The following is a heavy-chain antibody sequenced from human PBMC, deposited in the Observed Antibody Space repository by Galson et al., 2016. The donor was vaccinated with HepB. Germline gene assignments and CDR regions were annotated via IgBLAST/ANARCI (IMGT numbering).Heavy chain of an antibody. J-gene: IGHJ4*02. D-gene: IGHD6-19*01. CDR3: AKPFLSSGLYYFDY. Sequence: SLRLSCAASGFTFSSSALHWVRQAPGKGLEWLSHLRCGSSTIYYADSVKGRFTVSRDNAKTSVYLQMNSLRDDDTAVYYCAKPFLSSGLYYFDYWGRGTLVTVSS. CDR2: LRCGSSTI. V-gene: IGHV3-48*02. CDR1: GFTFSSSA.